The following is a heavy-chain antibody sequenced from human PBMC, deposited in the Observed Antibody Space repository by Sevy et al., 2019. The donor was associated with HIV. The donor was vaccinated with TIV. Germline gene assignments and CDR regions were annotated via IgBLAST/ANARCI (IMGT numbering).Heavy chain of an antibody. CDR3: ARTRFPLEQPERDGYFDY. D-gene: IGHD6-13*01. Sequence: GGPLRLSCAASGFTFSDYYMSWIRQAPGKGLEWVSYIVGSGNTIYYADSVKGRFTISRDNAKNSLYLQMNSLRAEDTAVYYCARTRFPLEQPERDGYFDYWGQGTLVTVSS. CDR1: GFTFSDYY. V-gene: IGHV3-11*01. CDR2: IVGSGNTI. J-gene: IGHJ4*02.